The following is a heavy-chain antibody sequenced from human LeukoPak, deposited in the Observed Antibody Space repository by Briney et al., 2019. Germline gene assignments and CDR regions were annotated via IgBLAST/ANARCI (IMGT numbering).Heavy chain of an antibody. J-gene: IGHJ6*03. CDR3: ARQMVRGNKTGYMDV. D-gene: IGHD3-10*01. Sequence: SETLSLTCTVSGYSISSGYYWGWIRQSPGKGLEWIGSIYQSGRTYYNPSLKSRVTISVDTSKNQFSLKLSSVTAADTAVYYCARQMVRGNKTGYMDVWGKGTTVTISS. CDR1: GYSISSGYY. V-gene: IGHV4-38-2*02. CDR2: IYQSGRT.